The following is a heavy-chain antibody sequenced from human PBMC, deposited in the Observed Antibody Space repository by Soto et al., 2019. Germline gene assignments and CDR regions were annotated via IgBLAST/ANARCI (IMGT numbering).Heavy chain of an antibody. Sequence: SETLSLTSTVSGGSISSYYWSWIRQPPGKGLEWIGYIYYSGSTNYNPSLKSRVTISVDTSKNQFSLKLSSVTAADTAVYYCARVSYSSGWVFVDYWGQGTLVTVS. CDR1: GGSISSYY. CDR2: IYYSGST. V-gene: IGHV4-59*01. D-gene: IGHD6-19*01. J-gene: IGHJ4*02. CDR3: ARVSYSSGWVFVDY.